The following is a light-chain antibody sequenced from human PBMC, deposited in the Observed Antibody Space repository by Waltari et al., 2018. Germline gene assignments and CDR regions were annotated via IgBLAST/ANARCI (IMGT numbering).Light chain of an antibody. J-gene: IGKJ4*01. V-gene: IGKV3-11*01. CDR2: DAS. CDR1: QSVSTS. Sequence: EIELTQSPATLSLSPGGRATLSCRASQSVSTSLAWYQQKPGQAPRLLIHDASNRATGTPARFSGSGSGTDFTLTIGSLEPEDFAVYYCQQHGKWPLSFGGGTKVEI. CDR3: QQHGKWPLS.